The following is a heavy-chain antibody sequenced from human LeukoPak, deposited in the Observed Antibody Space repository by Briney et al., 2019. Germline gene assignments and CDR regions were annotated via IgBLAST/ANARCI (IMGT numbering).Heavy chain of an antibody. CDR1: GGSISSYY. Sequence: SETLSLTCTVSGGSISSYYWSWIRQPPGKGLEWIGYIYYSGSTNYNPSLKSRVTISVDTSKNQFSLKLSSVTAADTAVYYCARQKRLRSYYFDYWGQEPLVTVSS. CDR2: IYYSGST. V-gene: IGHV4-59*08. J-gene: IGHJ4*02. D-gene: IGHD1-1*01. CDR3: ARQKRLRSYYFDY.